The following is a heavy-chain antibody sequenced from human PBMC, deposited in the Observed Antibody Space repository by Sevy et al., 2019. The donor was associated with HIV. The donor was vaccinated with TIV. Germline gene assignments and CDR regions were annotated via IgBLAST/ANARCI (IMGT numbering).Heavy chain of an antibody. Sequence: GGSLRLSCADSGFTFTDYAMHWVRQAPGKGLEWVAVISDDGSKTYYADSVNGRFTISRDNSKNTLYLQMNSLRADDTAVYYCARGRVTSHDFDYWGQGTLVTVSS. CDR1: GFTFTDYA. CDR3: ARGRVTSHDFDY. V-gene: IGHV3-30*04. CDR2: ISDDGSKT. D-gene: IGHD2-21*02. J-gene: IGHJ4*02.